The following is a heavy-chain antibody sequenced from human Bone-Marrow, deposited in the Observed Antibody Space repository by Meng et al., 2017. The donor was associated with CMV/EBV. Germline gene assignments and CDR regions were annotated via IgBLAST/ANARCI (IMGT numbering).Heavy chain of an antibody. CDR2: MIPNSGNT. D-gene: IGHD3-22*01. CDR3: ARMSDYYDSSGFNFDP. J-gene: IGHJ5*02. Sequence: ASVKVSCKASGYTFTSYDTNWVRQATGQGLEWMGWMIPNSGNTGYAQKFQGRVTMTRNTSISTAYMELSSLRSEDTAVYYCARMSDYYDSSGFNFDPWGQGTLVTVSS. V-gene: IGHV1-8*01. CDR1: GYTFTSYD.